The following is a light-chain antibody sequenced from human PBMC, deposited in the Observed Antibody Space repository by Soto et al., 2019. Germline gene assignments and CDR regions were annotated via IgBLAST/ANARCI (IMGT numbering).Light chain of an antibody. CDR2: GAS. CDR3: QQYGTSPFT. J-gene: IGKJ3*01. V-gene: IGKV3-20*01. CDR1: ERISSNI. Sequence: VLTQSPDTLSLSPGERATLSCRASERISSNILAWYQQRPGQAPRLLIYGASTSASGIPDRFSGSGSGTDFALTISRLEPEDFAVFYCQQYGTSPFTFGPGTTVEIK.